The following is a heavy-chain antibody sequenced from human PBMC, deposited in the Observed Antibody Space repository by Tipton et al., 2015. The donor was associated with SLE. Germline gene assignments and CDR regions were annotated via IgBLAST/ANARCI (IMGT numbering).Heavy chain of an antibody. CDR2: IYSGGST. CDR1: GFTFSSYS. J-gene: IGHJ6*02. CDR3: ARKSSPLYGMDV. Sequence: SLRLSCAASGFTFSSYSMNWVRQAPGKGLEWVSVIYSGGSTYYADSVKGRFTISRDNSKNTLYLQMNSLRAEDTAVYYCARKSSPLYGMDVWGQGTTVTVSS. V-gene: IGHV3-53*05. D-gene: IGHD6-13*01.